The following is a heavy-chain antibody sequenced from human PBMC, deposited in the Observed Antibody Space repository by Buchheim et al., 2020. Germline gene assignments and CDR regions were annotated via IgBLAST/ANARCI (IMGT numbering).Heavy chain of an antibody. CDR3: ARLGVSAVAGTGLDY. J-gene: IGHJ4*02. CDR1: GGSFSGYY. V-gene: IGHV4-34*01. D-gene: IGHD6-19*01. Sequence: QLQLQESGSGLLKPSETLSLTCGVYGGSFSGYYWSWIRQPPGKGLEWIGEIHRSGSTNYNPSLKSRVTISVDTSKNQFSLKLSSVTAADTAVYYCARLGVSAVAGTGLDYWGQGTL. CDR2: IHRSGST.